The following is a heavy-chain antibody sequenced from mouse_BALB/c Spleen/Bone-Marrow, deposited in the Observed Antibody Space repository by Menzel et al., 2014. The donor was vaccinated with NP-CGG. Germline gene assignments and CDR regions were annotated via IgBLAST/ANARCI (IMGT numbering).Heavy chain of an antibody. V-gene: IGHV1-7*01. J-gene: IGHJ3*01. D-gene: IGHD1-2*01. CDR3: ARGKGXGYVWFAY. CDR1: GYTFTSYW. Sequence: VQLQQSGAELAKPGASVKMSCKASGYTFTSYWMHWVKQRPGQGLEWIGYINPSTGYTEYNQKFKDKATLTADKSSSTAYMQLSSLTSEDSAVYYCARGKGXGYVWFAYWGQGTLVTVSA. CDR2: INPSTGYT.